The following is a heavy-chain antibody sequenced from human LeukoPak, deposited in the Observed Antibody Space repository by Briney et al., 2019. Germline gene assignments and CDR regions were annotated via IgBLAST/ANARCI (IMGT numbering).Heavy chain of an antibody. J-gene: IGHJ5*02. CDR2: IYYSGST. Sequence: PSETLSLTCNVSGGSGSSSDYYWGWIRQPPGKGLEWIGSIYYSGSTYYNPSLKNRVTISADTSKNQFSLKLSPVTAADTAVYYCARLQLERRGPWFDPWGQGTLVTVSS. D-gene: IGHD1-1*01. CDR3: ARLQLERRGPWFDP. V-gene: IGHV4-39*01. CDR1: GGSGSSSDYY.